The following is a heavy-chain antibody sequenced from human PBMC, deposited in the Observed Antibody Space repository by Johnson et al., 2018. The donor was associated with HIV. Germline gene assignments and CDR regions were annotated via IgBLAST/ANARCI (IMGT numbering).Heavy chain of an antibody. D-gene: IGHD1-26*01. CDR3: AKAVGGYAFDI. J-gene: IGHJ3*02. Sequence: QVQLVESGGGVVQPGRSLRLSCAASGFTFSNYPMHWVRQAPGKGLEWVAFISYDGSKKNYADSVKGRFTISRDNSKNTLFLQMNSLRVEDTAVYYCAKAVGGYAFDIWGQGTMVTVSS. CDR2: ISYDGSKK. V-gene: IGHV3-30-3*01. CDR1: GFTFSNYP.